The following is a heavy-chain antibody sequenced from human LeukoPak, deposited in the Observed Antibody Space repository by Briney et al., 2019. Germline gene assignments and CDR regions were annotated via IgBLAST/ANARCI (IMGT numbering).Heavy chain of an antibody. CDR1: GFTFDDYA. J-gene: IGHJ3*02. CDR2: ISGDGGST. Sequence: PGGSLRLSCAASGFTFDDYAMHWVRQAPGKGLEWVSLISGDGGSTYYADSVKGRFTNSRDNSKNSLYLQMNSLRTEDTALYYCAKDLYRVDTAIKAFDIWGQGTMVTVSS. CDR3: AKDLYRVDTAIKAFDI. V-gene: IGHV3-43*02. D-gene: IGHD5-18*01.